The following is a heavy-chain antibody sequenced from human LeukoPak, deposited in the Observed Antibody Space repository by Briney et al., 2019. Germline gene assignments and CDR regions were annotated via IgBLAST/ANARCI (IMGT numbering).Heavy chain of an antibody. CDR1: GGSISSTDHY. J-gene: IGHJ3*02. CDR3: ARDLRVAADAFDI. Sequence: PSETLSLTCDVSGGSISSTDHYWGWIRQSPEKGLEWIGSIYFAGNTYYNPSLNSRVTISVDTSTNRFSLKLSSVTAADTAVYYCARDLRVAADAFDIWGQGTMVTVSS. V-gene: IGHV4-39*07. CDR2: IYFAGNT. D-gene: IGHD2-15*01.